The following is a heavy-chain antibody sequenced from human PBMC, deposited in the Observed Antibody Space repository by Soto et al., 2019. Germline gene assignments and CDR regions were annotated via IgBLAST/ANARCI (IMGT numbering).Heavy chain of an antibody. V-gene: IGHV3-23*01. D-gene: IGHD7-27*01. Sequence: EVQLLESGGGLVQPGGSLRLSCAASGFTFSSYAMSWVRQAPGKGLEWVSAISGSGGNTYYADSVKGRFTISRDNSKNTLYLQMSSLRAEDTAVYYCAKVPSGDVDAFDFWGQGTMVTVSS. J-gene: IGHJ3*01. CDR3: AKVPSGDVDAFDF. CDR2: ISGSGGNT. CDR1: GFTFSSYA.